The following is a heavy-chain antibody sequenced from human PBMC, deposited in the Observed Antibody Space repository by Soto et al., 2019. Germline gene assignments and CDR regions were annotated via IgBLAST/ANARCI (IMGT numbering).Heavy chain of an antibody. CDR1: GFTFSSYW. V-gene: IGHV3-74*01. J-gene: IGHJ6*02. Sequence: GGSLRLSCAASGFTFSSYWMHWVRQAPGRGLVWVSRINSDGSSTSYADSVKGRFTISRDNAKNTLYLQMNSLRAEDTAVYYCARGSSGWYDYGMDVWGQGTTVTVSS. CDR3: ARGSSGWYDYGMDV. D-gene: IGHD6-19*01. CDR2: INSDGSST.